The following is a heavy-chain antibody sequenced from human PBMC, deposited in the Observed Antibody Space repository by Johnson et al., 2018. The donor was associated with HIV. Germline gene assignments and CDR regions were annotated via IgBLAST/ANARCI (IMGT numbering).Heavy chain of an antibody. V-gene: IGHV3-23*04. D-gene: IGHD5-24*01. Sequence: EVQLVESGGGVVRPGGSLRLSCAASGFTFDDHGMSWVRQAPGKGLEWVSAISGSGGSTYYADSVKGRFTISRDNSKNTLYLQMNSLRAEDTALYYCARVGDGNNKNAFDIWGQGTMVTVSS. CDR3: ARVGDGNNKNAFDI. CDR2: ISGSGGST. J-gene: IGHJ3*02. CDR1: GFTFDDHG.